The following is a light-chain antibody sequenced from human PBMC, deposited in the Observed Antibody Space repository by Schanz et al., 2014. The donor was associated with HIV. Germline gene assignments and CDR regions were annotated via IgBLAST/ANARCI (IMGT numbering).Light chain of an antibody. CDR3: QQFDSSPYT. V-gene: IGKV3-20*01. CDR2: GAS. J-gene: IGKJ2*01. CDR1: QTISGK. Sequence: EIVMAQSPATLSVSPGERATLSCRASQTISGKLAWYQQKPGQAPRLIMFGASSRATGIPDRFSGSGSGTDFNITISRLEPEDFAVYYCQQFDSSPYTFGQGTKLEIK.